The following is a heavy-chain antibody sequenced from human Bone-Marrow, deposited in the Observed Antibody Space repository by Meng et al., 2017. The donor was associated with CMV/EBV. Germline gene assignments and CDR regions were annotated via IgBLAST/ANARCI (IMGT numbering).Heavy chain of an antibody. D-gene: IGHD6-19*01. CDR1: GFTFRSYW. CDR3: AKAAGWYFPFDY. Sequence: GESLKISCTASGFTFRSYWMSWVRQTPGKGLEWVADIKEDGSDKYYVDSVKGRFTISRDNAMDSLYLQMNSLRVEDTALYYCAKAAGWYFPFDYWGQGTLV. J-gene: IGHJ4*02. CDR2: IKEDGSDK. V-gene: IGHV3-7*03.